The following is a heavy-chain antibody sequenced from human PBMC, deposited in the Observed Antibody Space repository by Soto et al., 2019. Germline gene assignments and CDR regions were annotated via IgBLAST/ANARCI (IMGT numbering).Heavy chain of an antibody. CDR2: IIPIFGTA. D-gene: IGHD1-26*01. J-gene: IGHJ6*02. CDR3: ARPGGRGDYYNGMDV. CDR1: GGTFSSHG. Sequence: QVQLVQSGAEVKKPGSSVKVSCKASGGTFSSHGISWVRQAPGQGLEWMGGIIPIFGTANYAKKLQGRVTIIADETTSTAYMDVSSLRSGDTAGYYWARPGGRGDYYNGMDVWGQGTTVTVSS. V-gene: IGHV1-69*12.